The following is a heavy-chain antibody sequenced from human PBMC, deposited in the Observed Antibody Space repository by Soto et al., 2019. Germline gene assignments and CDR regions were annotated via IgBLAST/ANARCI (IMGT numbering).Heavy chain of an antibody. Sequence: ASVKVSCKASGGTFSSYAISWVRQAPGQGLEWMGGIIPIFGTANYAQKFQGRVTITADGSTSTAYMELSSLRSEDTAVYYCARVYSGSYGYFDYWGQGTLVTVSS. CDR3: ARVYSGSYGYFDY. V-gene: IGHV1-69*13. CDR2: IIPIFGTA. D-gene: IGHD1-26*01. J-gene: IGHJ4*02. CDR1: GGTFSSYA.